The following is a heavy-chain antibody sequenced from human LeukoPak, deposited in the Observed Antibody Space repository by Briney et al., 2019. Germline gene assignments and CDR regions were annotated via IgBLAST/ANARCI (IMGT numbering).Heavy chain of an antibody. D-gene: IGHD6-13*01. Sequence: PSETLSLTCTVSGGSISSYYWSWFRQPPGKGLEWIGYIYYSGSTNYNPSLKSRVTISVDTSKNQFSLKLSSVTAADTAVYYCASYSSSWYYFDYWGQGTLVTVSS. J-gene: IGHJ4*02. CDR3: ASYSSSWYYFDY. V-gene: IGHV4-59*01. CDR1: GGSISSYY. CDR2: IYYSGST.